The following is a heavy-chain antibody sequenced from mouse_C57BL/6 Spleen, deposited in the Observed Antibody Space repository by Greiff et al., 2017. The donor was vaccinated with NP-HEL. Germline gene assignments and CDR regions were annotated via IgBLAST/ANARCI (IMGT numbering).Heavy chain of an antibody. D-gene: IGHD1-1*01. J-gene: IGHJ1*03. CDR2: ISDGGSYT. CDR1: GFTFSSYA. Sequence: EVKLVESGGGLVKPGGSLKLSCAASGFTFSSYAMSWVRQTPEKRLEWVATISDGGSYTYYPDNVKGRFTISRDNAKNNLYLQMSHLKSEDTAMYYCARDRDDGSSYWYFDVWGTGTTVTVSS. V-gene: IGHV5-4*01. CDR3: ARDRDDGSSYWYFDV.